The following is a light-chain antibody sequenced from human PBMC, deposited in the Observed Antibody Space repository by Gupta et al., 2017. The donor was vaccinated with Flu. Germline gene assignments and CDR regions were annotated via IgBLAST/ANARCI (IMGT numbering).Light chain of an antibody. Sequence: QSALTQPPSASASPRQSVTISCTGSSGDIGTYDYVSWYRQYPGEAPKLVIYEVNMRPSGVPDRFSGSKSGNTASLTVSGLQDEDEATYFCSSYAGDPFVFGSGTKVTVL. CDR3: SSYAGDPFV. V-gene: IGLV2-8*01. J-gene: IGLJ1*01. CDR1: SGDIGTYDY. CDR2: EVN.